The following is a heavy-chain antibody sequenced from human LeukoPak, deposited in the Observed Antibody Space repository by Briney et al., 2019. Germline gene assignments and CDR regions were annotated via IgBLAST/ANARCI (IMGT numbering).Heavy chain of an antibody. J-gene: IGHJ4*02. CDR3: ARAPSNAHFDY. Sequence: GGSLRLSCAASGFTVRNNYMSWVRQAPGKGLEWVSLIYSGGSTYYADSVKGRFTISRDNSNSTVYLQMNSLRAEDTAVYYCARAPSNAHFDYWGQGTLVTVSS. V-gene: IGHV3-66*01. CDR1: GFTVRNNY. D-gene: IGHD3-3*02. CDR2: IYSGGST.